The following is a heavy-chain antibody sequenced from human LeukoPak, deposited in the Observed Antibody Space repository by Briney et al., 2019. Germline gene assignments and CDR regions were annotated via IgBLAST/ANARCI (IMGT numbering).Heavy chain of an antibody. V-gene: IGHV1-69*13. CDR3: ASGYAILTGYPN. J-gene: IGHJ4*02. CDR1: GGTFSSYA. D-gene: IGHD3-9*01. CDR2: IIPIFGTA. Sequence: SVKVSCKASGGTFSSYAISWVRQAPGQGLECMGGIIPIFGTANYAQKFQGRVTIPADESTSTAYMELSSLRSEDTAVYYCASGYAILTGYPNWGQGTLVTVSS.